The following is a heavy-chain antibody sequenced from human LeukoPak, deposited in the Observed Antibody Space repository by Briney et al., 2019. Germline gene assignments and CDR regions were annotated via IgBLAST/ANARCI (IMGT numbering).Heavy chain of an antibody. J-gene: IGHJ5*02. V-gene: IGHV4-34*01. CDR1: GGSFSGYY. CDR2: INHSGST. Sequence: SETPSLTCAVYGGSFSGYYWSWIRQPPGKGLEWIGEINHSGSTNYNPSLKSRVTISVDTSKNQFSLKLSSVTAADTAVYYCARDSVQYCSGGSCYFGDNWFDPWGQGTLVTVSS. D-gene: IGHD2-15*01. CDR3: ARDSVQYCSGGSCYFGDNWFDP.